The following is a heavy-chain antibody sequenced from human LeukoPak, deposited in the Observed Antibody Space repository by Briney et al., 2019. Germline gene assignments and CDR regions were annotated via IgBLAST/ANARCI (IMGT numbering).Heavy chain of an antibody. CDR1: GGTFSSYA. V-gene: IGHV1-69*01. CDR2: IIPIFGTA. Sequence: SVKVSCKASGGTFSSYAISWVRQAPGQGLEWMGGIIPIFGTANYAQKFQGRVTITADESTSTAYMELSSLRSEDTAVYYCARGTNRITIFGVDTPNYYYYYMDVWGKGTTVTVSS. D-gene: IGHD3-3*01. CDR3: ARGTNRITIFGVDTPNYYYYYMDV. J-gene: IGHJ6*03.